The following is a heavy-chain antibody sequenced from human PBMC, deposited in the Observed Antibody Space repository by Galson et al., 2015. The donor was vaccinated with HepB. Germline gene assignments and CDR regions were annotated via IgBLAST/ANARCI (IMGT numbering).Heavy chain of an antibody. D-gene: IGHD3-10*01. CDR3: ARYAGGSGSFDDYYGMDV. Sequence: SVKVSCKASGYTFTSYGISWVRQAPGQGLEWMGWISAYNGNTNYAQRLQGRVTMTTDTSTSTAYMELRSLRSDDTAVYYCARYAGGSGSFDDYYGMDVWGQGTTVTVSS. J-gene: IGHJ6*02. V-gene: IGHV1-18*01. CDR2: ISAYNGNT. CDR1: GYTFTSYG.